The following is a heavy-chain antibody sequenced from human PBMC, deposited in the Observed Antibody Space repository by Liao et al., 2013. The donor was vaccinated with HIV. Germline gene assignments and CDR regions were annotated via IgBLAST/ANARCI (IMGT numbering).Heavy chain of an antibody. CDR3: ARVSENVLIVAAPHMDV. D-gene: IGHD5-12*01. V-gene: IGHV4-4*07. J-gene: IGHJ6*04. CDR2: ISASGST. Sequence: QGQLQESGPGLVKPSETLSLTCTVYGGSISSYYLNWIRQPAGKGLEWIGRISASGSTYYNPSLRSRVSMSVDTTRNQFSLRLNSVTAADTAVYYCARVSENVLIVAAPHMDVWGKGTTVTVAA. CDR1: GGSISSYY.